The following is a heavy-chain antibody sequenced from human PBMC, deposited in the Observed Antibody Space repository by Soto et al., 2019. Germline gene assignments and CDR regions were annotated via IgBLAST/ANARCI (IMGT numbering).Heavy chain of an antibody. J-gene: IGHJ6*02. D-gene: IGHD3-10*01. Sequence: SETLSLTCTVSGGSISSSSYYWGWIRQPPGKGLEWIGTIYYSGTTYYNPSLKSRVTISVDTSKNQFSLKLSSVTAADTAVYYCARVSGIYYYGMDVWGQGTTVTVSS. CDR3: ARVSGIYYYGMDV. V-gene: IGHV4-39*01. CDR2: IYYSGTT. CDR1: GGSISSSSYY.